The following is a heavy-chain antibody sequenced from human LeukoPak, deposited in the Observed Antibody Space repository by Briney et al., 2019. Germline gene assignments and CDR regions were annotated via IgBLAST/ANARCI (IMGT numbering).Heavy chain of an antibody. Sequence: ASVKVSCKASGYTFTGYYMHWVRQAPGQGLEWMGWINPNSGGTNYAQKFQGRVTMTRDTSISTAYMELSRLRSDDTAVYYCARDLSYYGSGSYYFDYWGQGTLVTVSP. CDR1: GYTFTGYY. CDR2: INPNSGGT. D-gene: IGHD3-10*01. CDR3: ARDLSYYGSGSYYFDY. V-gene: IGHV1-2*02. J-gene: IGHJ4*02.